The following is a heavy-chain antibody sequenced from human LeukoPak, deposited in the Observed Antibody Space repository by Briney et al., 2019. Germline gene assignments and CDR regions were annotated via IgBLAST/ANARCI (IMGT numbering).Heavy chain of an antibody. D-gene: IGHD3-22*01. CDR3: ARDPDYDSSGYRDY. V-gene: IGHV1-18*01. Sequence: PGASVKVSCKASGYTFTSYGISWVRQAPGQGLEWMGWISAYNGNTNYAQKLQGRVTMTTDTSTSTAYMELRSLRSDDTAVYYCARDPDYDSSGYRDYWGQGTLVTVSS. J-gene: IGHJ4*02. CDR2: ISAYNGNT. CDR1: GYTFTSYG.